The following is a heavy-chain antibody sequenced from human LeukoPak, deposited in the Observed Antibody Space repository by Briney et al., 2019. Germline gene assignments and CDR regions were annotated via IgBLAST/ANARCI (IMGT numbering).Heavy chain of an antibody. CDR2: ISWNSGSI. CDR1: GFTFDDYA. CDR3: AKDGYSSSSGGGEN. V-gene: IGHV3-9*01. J-gene: IGHJ4*02. D-gene: IGHD6-6*01. Sequence: GRSLRLSCAASGFTFDDYAMHWVRQAPGKGLEWVSGISWNSGSIGYADSVKGRFTISRDNAKNSLYLQMNSLRAEDTALYYRAKDGYSSSSGGGENWGQGTLVTVSS.